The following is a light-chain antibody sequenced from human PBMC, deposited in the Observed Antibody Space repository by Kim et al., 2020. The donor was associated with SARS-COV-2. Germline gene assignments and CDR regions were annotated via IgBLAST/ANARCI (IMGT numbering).Light chain of an antibody. V-gene: IGKV3-20*01. CDR3: QQYGSTPYT. CDR1: QSVGSSL. CDR2: EAF. J-gene: IGKJ2*01. Sequence: WSPGEGATLACRASQSVGSSLLAWYQQKPGQAPRLLIYEAFKRVAGIPDRFSGSGSGTDFTLTISRPEPEDFAMYYCQQYGSTPYTFGQGTKLEI.